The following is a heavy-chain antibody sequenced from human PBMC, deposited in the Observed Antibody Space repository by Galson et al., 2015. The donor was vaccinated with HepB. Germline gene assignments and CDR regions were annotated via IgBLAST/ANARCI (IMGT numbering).Heavy chain of an antibody. CDR2: IYPGDSDT. V-gene: IGHV5-51*03. D-gene: IGHD6-19*01. CDR3: ARSIAVAGSTRAFDI. J-gene: IGHJ3*02. Sequence: QSGAEVKKPGESLKMSCEGSGYTFTTYWIAWVRQMPGQGLEWMGSIYPGDSDTRYSPSFQGQVTISADKSISTAYLQWSSLKASDTAMYYCARSIAVAGSTRAFDIWGQGTMVTVSS. CDR1: GYTFTTYW.